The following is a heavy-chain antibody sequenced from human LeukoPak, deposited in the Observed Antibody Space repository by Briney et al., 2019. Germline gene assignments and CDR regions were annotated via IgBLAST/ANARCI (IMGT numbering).Heavy chain of an antibody. J-gene: IGHJ6*03. CDR2: IIPIFGTT. CDR1: GVTFSNDG. V-gene: IGHV1-69*05. D-gene: IGHD5-24*01. CDR3: ARMPTNMYYYFYMDV. Sequence: ASVKLSCKASGVTFSNDGISWVRQAPGQGLEWMGGIIPIFGTTKYAQKFQGRVTITRDDSTSTAYMELSSLRSDDTAVYYCARMPTNMYYYFYMDVWGKGTTVTVSS.